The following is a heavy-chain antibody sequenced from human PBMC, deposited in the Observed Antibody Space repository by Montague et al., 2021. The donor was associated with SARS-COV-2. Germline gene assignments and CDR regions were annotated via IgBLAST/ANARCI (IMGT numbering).Heavy chain of an antibody. CDR3: ARGSGSVSATWFDP. CDR1: GGSIGSHY. J-gene: IGHJ5*02. CDR2: IYYTGIT. V-gene: IGHV4-59*11. Sequence: SETLSLTCTVSGGSIGSHYWSWIRLPPGKGLEWVGHIYYTGITKYKSSLKSRVTISVDTSKNQLSLKLDSVTAADTAVYYCARGSGSVSATWFDPWGQGTLVTVSS. D-gene: IGHD6-25*01.